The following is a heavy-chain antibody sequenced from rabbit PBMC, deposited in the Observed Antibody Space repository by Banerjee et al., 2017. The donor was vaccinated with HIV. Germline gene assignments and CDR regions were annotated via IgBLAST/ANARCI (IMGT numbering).Heavy chain of an antibody. J-gene: IGHJ6*01. CDR3: ARDGAGGSYFAL. V-gene: IGHV1S47*01. CDR2: IDLLFGST. D-gene: IGHD8-1*01. Sequence: QEQLMESGGGLVQPGGSLKLSCKASGFDFSRTGVSWVRQAPGKGLEWIGYIDLLFGSTYYASWVNGRFSISRENTQNTVSLQLNSLTAADTATYFCARDGAGGSYFALWGPGTLVTV. CDR1: GFDFSRTG.